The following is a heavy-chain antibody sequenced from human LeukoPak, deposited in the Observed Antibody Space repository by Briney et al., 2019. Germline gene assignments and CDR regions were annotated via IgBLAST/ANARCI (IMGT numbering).Heavy chain of an antibody. Sequence: KPSETLSLTCAVYGGSFSGYYWSWIRQPPGKGLEWIGEINHSGSTNYNPSLKSRVTISVDTSKNQFSLQLSSVTAADTAVYYCAIGYYYDSSGYLPDYWGQGTLVTVSS. CDR3: AIGYYYDSSGYLPDY. CDR1: GGSFSGYY. CDR2: INHSGST. D-gene: IGHD3-22*01. J-gene: IGHJ4*02. V-gene: IGHV4-34*01.